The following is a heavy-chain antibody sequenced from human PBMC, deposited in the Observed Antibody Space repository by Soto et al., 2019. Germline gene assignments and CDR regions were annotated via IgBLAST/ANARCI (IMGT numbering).Heavy chain of an antibody. V-gene: IGHV3-23*01. CDR2: ISAGGGNT. CDR3: AKAPTYDYYYYMDV. J-gene: IGHJ6*03. Sequence: GGSLRLSCAASGFSFNIYAMKWVRQAPGKGLECVSAISAGGGNTYYADSVKGRFTISRDNSKNTQYLQMNSLRADDTAVYYCAKAPTYDYYYYMDVWGKGTTVTRLL. CDR1: GFSFNIYA.